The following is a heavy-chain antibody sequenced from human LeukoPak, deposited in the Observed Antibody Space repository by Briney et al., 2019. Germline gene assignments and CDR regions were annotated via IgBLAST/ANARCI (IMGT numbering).Heavy chain of an antibody. CDR3: ARGIGGSSRYYYFDY. V-gene: IGHV1-69*05. D-gene: IGHD6-13*01. J-gene: IGHJ4*02. CDR2: IIPIFGTA. Sequence: SVKVSCKASGGTFSSYAISWVRQAPGQGLEWMGRIIPIFGTANYAQKFQGRVTITTDESTSTAYMELSSLRSEDTAVYYCARGIGGSSRYYYFDYWGQGTLVTVSS. CDR1: GGTFSSYA.